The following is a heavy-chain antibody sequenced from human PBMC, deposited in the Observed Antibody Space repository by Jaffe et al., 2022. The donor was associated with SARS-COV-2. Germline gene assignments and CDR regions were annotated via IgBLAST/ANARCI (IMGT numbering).Heavy chain of an antibody. Sequence: QVQLVESGGGVVQPGRSLRLSCAASGFIFSNYAMHWVRQAPDKGLEWVAVISNDGSGDYYADSVKGRFTISRDNSRKTLYLQMDSLRPDDTAVYYCAKDRDGGSWYRFDSWGQGTLVTVSS. V-gene: IGHV3-30*04. CDR2: ISNDGSGD. CDR3: AKDRDGGSWYRFDS. J-gene: IGHJ4*02. D-gene: IGHD6-13*01. CDR1: GFIFSNYA.